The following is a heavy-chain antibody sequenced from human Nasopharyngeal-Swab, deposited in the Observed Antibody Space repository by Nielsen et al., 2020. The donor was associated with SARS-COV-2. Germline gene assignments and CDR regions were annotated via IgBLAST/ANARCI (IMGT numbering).Heavy chain of an antibody. V-gene: IGHV3-48*01. CDR3: AREVPHYYDSSGYSD. D-gene: IGHD3-22*01. J-gene: IGHJ4*02. Sequence: GESLKISCAASGFTFSSYSMNWVRQAPGKGLEWVSYISSSSSTIYYADSVKDRFTISRDNAKNSLYLQMNSLRAEDTAVYYCAREVPHYYDSSGYSDWGQGTLVTVSS. CDR1: GFTFSSYS. CDR2: ISSSSSTI.